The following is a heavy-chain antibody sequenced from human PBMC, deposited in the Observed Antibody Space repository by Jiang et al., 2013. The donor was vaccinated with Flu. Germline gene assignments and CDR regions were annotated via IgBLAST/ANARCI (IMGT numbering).Heavy chain of an antibody. D-gene: IGHD3-22*01. J-gene: IGHJ3*02. CDR2: ISYSDVYSTGST. V-gene: IGHV4-4*08. Sequence: GSGLVKPSETLSLTCTVSGGSMSSYYWSWIRQPPGKGLEWIGYISYSDVYSTGSTNYNPSLQSRVSISVDTSKNQFSLTMSSVTAADTAIYYCARDLDYDSDYSDAFDMWAKEHWSPSLQ. CDR3: ARDLDYDSDYSDAFDM. CDR1: GGSMSSYY.